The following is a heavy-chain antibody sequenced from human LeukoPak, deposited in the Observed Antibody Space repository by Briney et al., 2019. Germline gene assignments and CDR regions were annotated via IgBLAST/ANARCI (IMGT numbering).Heavy chain of an antibody. CDR3: ARDQYSSSWYVYYYGVDV. D-gene: IGHD6-13*01. Sequence: GGSLRLSCAASGFTFSSYSMNWVRQAPGKGLEWVSSISSSSSYIYYADSVKGRFTISRDNAKNSLYLQRNSLRAEDTAVYYCARDQYSSSWYVYYYGVDVWGQGTTVTVSS. V-gene: IGHV3-21*01. CDR2: ISSSSSYI. CDR1: GFTFSSYS. J-gene: IGHJ6*02.